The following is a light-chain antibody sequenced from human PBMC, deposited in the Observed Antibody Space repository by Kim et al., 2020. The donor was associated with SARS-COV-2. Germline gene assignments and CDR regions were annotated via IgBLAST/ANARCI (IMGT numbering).Light chain of an antibody. CDR2: GKN. Sequence: SSELTQDPAVSVALGQTVRITCPGDSLRRYYASWYQQKPGQATELVIYGKNNRPSGIPDRFSGSSSGNTASLTITGAQAEDEADYYCNSRDSSGNHLHYVFGTGTKVTVL. V-gene: IGLV3-19*01. CDR3: NSRDSSGNHLHYV. CDR1: SLRRYY. J-gene: IGLJ1*01.